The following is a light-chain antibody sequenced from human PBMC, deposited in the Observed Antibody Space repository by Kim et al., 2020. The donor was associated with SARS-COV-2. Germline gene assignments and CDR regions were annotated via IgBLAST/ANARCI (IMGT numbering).Light chain of an antibody. CDR1: QSVISRN. J-gene: IGKJ3*01. CDR3: HQYDTYPRT. Sequence: TPGESASPSCRASQSVISRNLAWYLQKPGQPPRLLISGASNRATDIPDRFSGSGSWTDFTLTISRLEPEDFAVYYCHQYDTYPRTFGPGTKVDIK. CDR2: GAS. V-gene: IGKV3-20*01.